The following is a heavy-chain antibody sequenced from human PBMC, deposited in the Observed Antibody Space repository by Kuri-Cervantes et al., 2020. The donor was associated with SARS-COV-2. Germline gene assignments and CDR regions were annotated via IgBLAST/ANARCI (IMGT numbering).Heavy chain of an antibody. J-gene: IGHJ5*02. V-gene: IGHV3-23*01. D-gene: IGHD1-1*01. CDR3: ARDRNDGWFDP. CDR2: ISGSGTGA. Sequence: GGSLRLSCAASGFSFSSYAMSRVRQAPGKGLEWVSVISGSGTGAYYADSVKGRFTISRDNSKNTLYLQMNSLRAEDTAVYYCARDRNDGWFDPWGQGTLVTVSS. CDR1: GFSFSSYA.